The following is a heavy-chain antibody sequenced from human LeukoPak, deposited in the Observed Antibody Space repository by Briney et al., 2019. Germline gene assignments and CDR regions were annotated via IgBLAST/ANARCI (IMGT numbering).Heavy chain of an antibody. CDR1: GFTFSSYG. CDR3: AREGPDYNSGYDSHWFDP. Sequence: GGSLRLSCGASGFTFSSYGMHWVRQAPGKGLEWVAVISYDGSNKYYADSVKGRFTISRDNSKNTLYLQMNSLRAEDTAVYYCAREGPDYNSGYDSHWFDPWGQGTLVTVSS. J-gene: IGHJ5*02. CDR2: ISYDGSNK. D-gene: IGHD5-12*01. V-gene: IGHV3-30*19.